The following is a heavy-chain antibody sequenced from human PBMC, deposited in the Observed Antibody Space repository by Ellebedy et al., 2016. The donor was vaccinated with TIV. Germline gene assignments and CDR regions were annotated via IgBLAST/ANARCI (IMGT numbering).Heavy chain of an antibody. V-gene: IGHV3-11*05. J-gene: IGHJ6*02. CDR1: GFTFSDYY. D-gene: IGHD6-13*01. CDR3: ARDWGRDMAAAGFASKGMDV. Sequence: GGSLRLXXAASGFTFSDYYMSWIRQAPGKGLEWVSYISSSSSYTNYADSVKGRFTISRDNAKNSLYLQMNSLRAEDTAVYYCARDWGRDMAAAGFASKGMDVWGQGTTVTVSS. CDR2: ISSSSSYT.